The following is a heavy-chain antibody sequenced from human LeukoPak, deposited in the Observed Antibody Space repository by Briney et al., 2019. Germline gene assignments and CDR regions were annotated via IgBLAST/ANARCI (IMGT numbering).Heavy chain of an antibody. D-gene: IGHD3-10*01. Sequence: PSETLSLTCTVSGGSISSYYWSWIRQPPGKGLEWIGYIYYSGSTNYNPSLKSRVTISVDTSKNQFSLKLSSVTAADTAVYYCARESSSPGVVVRGGMTFDPWGQGTLVTVSS. J-gene: IGHJ5*02. V-gene: IGHV4-59*01. CDR1: GGSISSYY. CDR3: ARESSSPGVVVRGGMTFDP. CDR2: IYYSGST.